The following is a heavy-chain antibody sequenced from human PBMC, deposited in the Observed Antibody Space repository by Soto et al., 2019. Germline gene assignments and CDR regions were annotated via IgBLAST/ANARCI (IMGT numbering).Heavy chain of an antibody. CDR2: ISGSGGTT. CDR3: AKTRGDFWCGYYSMGGSDY. V-gene: IGHV3-23*01. D-gene: IGHD3-3*01. Sequence: EVQLWESGGGLVQPGGSLRLSCAASGFSLSSYAMSWVRQAPGKGLEWVSGISGSGGTTYYADSVKGRFTISRDNSKKTLYLQMNSLRAEDTAAYYCAKTRGDFWCGYYSMGGSDYWGQGTLVTVSS. CDR1: GFSLSSYA. J-gene: IGHJ4*02.